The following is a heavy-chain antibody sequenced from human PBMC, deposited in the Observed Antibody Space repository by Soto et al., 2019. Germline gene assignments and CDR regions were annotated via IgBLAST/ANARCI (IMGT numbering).Heavy chain of an antibody. D-gene: IGHD6-19*01. CDR3: AKGSRRAVAGTFDY. Sequence: EVQLLESGGGLVQPGGSLRLSCEASGFTFSTYAMSWVRQAPGKGLEWVSTISGGGSTTYYADSVKGRFTISRDNTKNTLFLQMNSLRAEDTAVYYCAKGSRRAVAGTFDYWGQGTLVTVSS. V-gene: IGHV3-23*01. CDR2: ISGGGSTT. CDR1: GFTFSTYA. J-gene: IGHJ4*02.